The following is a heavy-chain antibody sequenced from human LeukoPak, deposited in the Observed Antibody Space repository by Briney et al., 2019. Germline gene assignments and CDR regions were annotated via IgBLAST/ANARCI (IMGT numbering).Heavy chain of an antibody. CDR1: GGSISSYS. J-gene: IGHJ4*02. V-gene: IGHV4-59*01. CDR3: ARVRASLTIDY. Sequence: SETLSLTCTVSGGSISSYSWSWIRQPPGKGLEWIGYISYSGSTNYNPSLKSRVTISVDTSKNQFSLKVSSVTAADTAVYFCARVRASLTIDYWGQGALVTVSS. CDR2: ISYSGST.